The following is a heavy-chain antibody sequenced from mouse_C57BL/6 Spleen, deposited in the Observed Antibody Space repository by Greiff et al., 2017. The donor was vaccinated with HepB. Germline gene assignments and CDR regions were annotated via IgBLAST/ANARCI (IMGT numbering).Heavy chain of an antibody. V-gene: IGHV1-55*01. Sequence: QVQLQQPGAELVKPGASVKMSCKASGYTFTSYWITWVKQRPGQGLEWIGDIYPGSGSTNYNEKFKSKATLTVDTSPSTAYMQLSSLTSEDSAVYYCARSNYVDYYAMDYWGQGTSVTVSS. CDR3: ARSNYVDYYAMDY. CDR1: GYTFTSYW. D-gene: IGHD2-5*01. J-gene: IGHJ4*01. CDR2: IYPGSGST.